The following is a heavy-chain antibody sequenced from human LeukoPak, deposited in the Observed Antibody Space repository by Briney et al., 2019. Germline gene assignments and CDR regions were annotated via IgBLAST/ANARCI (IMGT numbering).Heavy chain of an antibody. D-gene: IGHD6-19*01. V-gene: IGHV3-49*03. CDR1: GFTFGDYA. CDR2: IRSKAYGGTT. J-gene: IGHJ6*03. CDR3: TRELSIAVAGWDYYYYMDV. Sequence: GGSLRLSCTASGFTFGDYAMSWFRQAPGKGLEWVGFIRSKAYGGTTEYAASVKGRFTISRDDSKSITYLQMNSLKTEDTAVYYCTRELSIAVAGWDYYYYMDVWGKGTTVTVSS.